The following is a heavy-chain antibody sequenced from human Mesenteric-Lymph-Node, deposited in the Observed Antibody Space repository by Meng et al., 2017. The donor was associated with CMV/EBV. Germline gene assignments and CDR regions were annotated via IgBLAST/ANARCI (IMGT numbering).Heavy chain of an antibody. J-gene: IGHJ6*02. CDR3: ARDLWGPRLSSPQYYYYGMDV. CDR2: INPSGGST. Sequence: ASVKVSCKASGYTFTSYYMHWVRQAPGQGLEWMGIINPSGGSTSYAQKFQGRVTMTRDTSTSTVYMELSSLRSEDTAVYYCARDLWGPRLSSPQYYYYGMDVWGQGTTVTVS. D-gene: IGHD3-16*01. V-gene: IGHV1-46*01. CDR1: GYTFTSYY.